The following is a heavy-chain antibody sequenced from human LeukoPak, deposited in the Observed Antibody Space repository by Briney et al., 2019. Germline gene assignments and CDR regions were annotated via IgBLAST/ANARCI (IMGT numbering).Heavy chain of an antibody. V-gene: IGHV3-21*01. CDR1: GFTFSSYS. CDR3: ARHRTASDY. Sequence: PGGSLRLSCVASGFTFSSYSIEWVRQAPGKGLEWVSSISSSSSYIYYADSVEGRFTISRDNAKNSLYLQMNSLRAGDTAVYYCARHRTASDYWGQGTLVTVSS. J-gene: IGHJ4*02. D-gene: IGHD3-16*02. CDR2: ISSSSSYI.